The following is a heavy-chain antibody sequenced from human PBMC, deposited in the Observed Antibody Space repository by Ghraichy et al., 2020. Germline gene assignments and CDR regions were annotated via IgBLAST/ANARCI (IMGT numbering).Heavy chain of an antibody. V-gene: IGHV2-70*01. D-gene: IGHD4-17*01. J-gene: IGHJ6*02. CDR1: GFSLSTSGMC. Sequence: SGPTLVKPTQTLTLTCTFSGFSLSTSGMCVSWIRQPPGKALEWLALIDWDDDKYYSTSLKTRLTISKDTSKNQVVLTMTNMGPVDTATYYCARIQGSSPPLYGDYGRGEDYYGMDVWGQGTTVTVSS. CDR2: IDWDDDK. CDR3: ARIQGSSPPLYGDYGRGEDYYGMDV.